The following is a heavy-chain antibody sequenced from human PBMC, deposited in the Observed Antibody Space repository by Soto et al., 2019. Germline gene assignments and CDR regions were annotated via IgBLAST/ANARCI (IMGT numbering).Heavy chain of an antibody. V-gene: IGHV4-34*01. CDR3: ARVGGSSSWSSSWFDT. CDR1: GGSFSGYY. Sequence: SETLSLTCAVYGGSFSGYYWSWIRQPPGKGREWIGEINHSGSTNYNPSLKSRVTISVDTSKNQFSLKLSSVAAADTAVYYCARVGGSSSWSSSWFDTWGQGTVVTVS. J-gene: IGHJ5*02. CDR2: INHSGST. D-gene: IGHD6-13*01.